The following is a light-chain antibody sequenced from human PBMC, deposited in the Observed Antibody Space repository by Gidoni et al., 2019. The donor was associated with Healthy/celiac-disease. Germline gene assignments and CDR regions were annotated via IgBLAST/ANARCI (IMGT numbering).Light chain of an antibody. Sequence: EIVITLSPATLSVSPGESATLSCRASQSVSSNLAWYQKKPGQSPSLLIYGDSTRATGIPARFSGSWSVTEFTLTISSLQSEDFAVYYCQQYNNWPSTFGQGTRLEIK. CDR1: QSVSSN. V-gene: IGKV3-15*01. J-gene: IGKJ5*01. CDR2: GDS. CDR3: QQYNNWPST.